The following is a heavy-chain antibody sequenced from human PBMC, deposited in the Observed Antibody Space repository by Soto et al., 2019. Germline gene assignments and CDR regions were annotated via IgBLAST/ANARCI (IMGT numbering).Heavy chain of an antibody. J-gene: IGHJ4*02. Sequence: SETLSLTCTVSGGSISSYYWSWIRQPPGKGLEWIRYIYNSRSNNYNPSNKSRVNKSVDTSKNQFTLKKSSITTADTAVYYCARIGFGGVIAPDYWGQGTLVTVSS. CDR3: ARIGFGGVIAPDY. CDR1: GGSISSYY. V-gene: IGHV4-59*01. D-gene: IGHD3-16*02. CDR2: IYNSRSN.